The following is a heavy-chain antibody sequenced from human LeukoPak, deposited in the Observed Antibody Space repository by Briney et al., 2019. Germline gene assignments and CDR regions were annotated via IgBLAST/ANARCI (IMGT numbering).Heavy chain of an antibody. CDR2: ISWNSGSI. CDR1: GFTFDDYA. CDR3: AKGYYYYGMDV. V-gene: IGHV3-9*01. Sequence: GRSLRLSCAASGFTFDDYAMHWVRQAPGKGLEWVSGISWNSGSIGYADSVKGRFTISSDNAKNSLYLQMNSLRAEDTALYYCAKGYYYYGMDVWGQGTTVTVSS. J-gene: IGHJ6*02.